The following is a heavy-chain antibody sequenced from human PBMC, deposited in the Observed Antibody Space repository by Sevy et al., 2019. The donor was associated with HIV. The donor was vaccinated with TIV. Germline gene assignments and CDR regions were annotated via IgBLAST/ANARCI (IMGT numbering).Heavy chain of an antibody. Sequence: ASVKVSCKASGYTFTRYYMHWVRQAPGQGLEWMGWINPSSGGTNYAQTFQGRVTMTRDTSISTAYMELSRLRSDDTAVYYCASWGPRIAAAGPYYYDSSGYLPFYYWGQGPLVTVSS. D-gene: IGHD3-22*01. V-gene: IGHV1-2*02. CDR3: ASWGPRIAAAGPYYYDSSGYLPFYY. CDR2: INPSSGGT. CDR1: GYTFTRYY. J-gene: IGHJ4*02.